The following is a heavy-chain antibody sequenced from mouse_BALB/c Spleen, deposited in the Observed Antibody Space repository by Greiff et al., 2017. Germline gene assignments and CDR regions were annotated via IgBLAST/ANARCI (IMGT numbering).Heavy chain of an antibody. CDR3: ARSYYDYGAWFAY. V-gene: IGHV7-3*02. CDR2: IRNKANGYTT. Sequence: EVQVVESGGGLVQPGGSLRLSCATSGFTFTDYYMSWVRQPPGKALEWLGFIRNKANGYTTEYSASVKGRFTISRDNSQSILYLQMNTLRAEDSATYYCARSYYDYGAWFAYWGQGTLVTVSA. D-gene: IGHD2-4*01. CDR1: GFTFTDYY. J-gene: IGHJ3*01.